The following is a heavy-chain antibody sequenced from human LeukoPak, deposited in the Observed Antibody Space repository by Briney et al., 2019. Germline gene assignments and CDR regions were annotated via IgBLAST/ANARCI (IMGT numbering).Heavy chain of an antibody. Sequence: GGSLRLSCAASGFTFSSYWMSWVRQAPGKGLEWVANIKQDGSEKYYVDSVKGRFTISRDNAKKSLYLQMNSLRAEDTAVYYCARDGEYSSSSAAFDIWGQGTMVTVSS. D-gene: IGHD6-6*01. J-gene: IGHJ3*02. CDR2: IKQDGSEK. V-gene: IGHV3-7*01. CDR3: ARDGEYSSSSAAFDI. CDR1: GFTFSSYW.